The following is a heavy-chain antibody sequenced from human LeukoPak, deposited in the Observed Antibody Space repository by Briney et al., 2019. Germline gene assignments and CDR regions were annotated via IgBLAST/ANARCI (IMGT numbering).Heavy chain of an antibody. J-gene: IGHJ3*02. CDR1: GYTFTSYG. D-gene: IGHD3-3*01. V-gene: IGHV1-8*01. CDR3: ARNKAHVLRFLEWLRSDAFDI. Sequence: GASVKVSCKASGYTFTSYGINWVRQATGQGLEWMGWMNPNSGNTGYAQKFQGRVTMTRNTSISTAYMELSSLGSEDTAVYYCARNKAHVLRFLEWLRSDAFDIWGQGTMVTVSS. CDR2: MNPNSGNT.